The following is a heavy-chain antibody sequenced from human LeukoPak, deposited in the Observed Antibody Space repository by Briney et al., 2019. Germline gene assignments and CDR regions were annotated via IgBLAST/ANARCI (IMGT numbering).Heavy chain of an antibody. J-gene: IGHJ4*02. V-gene: IGHV3-23*01. Sequence: GGSLRLSCADSGFTFNSYALTWVRQAPGKGLEWVSAIIGSGTSTYYANSVKGRFTISRDNSKNTLYLQMDSLRAEDTAVYYCARDRTTTGLLLAGLIDYWGQGTLVTVSS. CDR2: IIGSGTST. CDR3: ARDRTTTGLLLAGLIDY. CDR1: GFTFNSYA. D-gene: IGHD2/OR15-2a*01.